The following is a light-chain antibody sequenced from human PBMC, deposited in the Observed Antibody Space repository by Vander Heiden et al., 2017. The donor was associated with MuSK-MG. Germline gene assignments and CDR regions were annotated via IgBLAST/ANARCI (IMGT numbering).Light chain of an antibody. V-gene: IGKV3-11*01. CDR2: DAS. Sequence: IVLTQSPVTLSLSPGERATLSCRASQSVSSYLAWYQHKPGQAPRLLIYDASNRATDIPARFSGSGSGTDFTLTISSLEPEDFAVYYCQQRSNWLTFGGGTKVEIK. J-gene: IGKJ4*01. CDR1: QSVSSY. CDR3: QQRSNWLT.